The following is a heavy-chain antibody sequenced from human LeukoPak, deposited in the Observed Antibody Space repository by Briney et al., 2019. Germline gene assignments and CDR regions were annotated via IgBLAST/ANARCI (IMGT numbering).Heavy chain of an antibody. CDR3: ATEAAAGYG. CDR2: INPNSGGT. D-gene: IGHD6-13*01. V-gene: IGHV1-2*02. CDR1: XXTXXGXY. J-gene: IGHJ4*02. Sequence: SCKAXXXTXXGXYMHWVRQAPGQGLEWMGLINPNSGGTNYAQKFQGRVTMTRDTYNSTAYMELSRLRSDDTAVYYCATEAAAGYGWGQEPWSPSPQ.